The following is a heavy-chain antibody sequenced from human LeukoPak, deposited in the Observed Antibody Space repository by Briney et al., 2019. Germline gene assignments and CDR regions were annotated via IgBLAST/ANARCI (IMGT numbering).Heavy chain of an antibody. CDR3: AKGGYGGRHYFDY. V-gene: IGHV4-59*08. CDR2: IYYSGST. J-gene: IGHJ4*02. CDR1: GGSISSYY. D-gene: IGHD5-12*01. Sequence: SETLSLTCTVSGGSISSYYWSWLRQPPGKGLEWIGYIYYSGSTNYNPSLKSRVTISVDTSKNLFSLKLSSVTAADTAVYYCAKGGYGGRHYFDYWGQGTLVTVSS.